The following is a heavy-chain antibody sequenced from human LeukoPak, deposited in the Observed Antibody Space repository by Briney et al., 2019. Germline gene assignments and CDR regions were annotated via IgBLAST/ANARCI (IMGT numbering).Heavy chain of an antibody. V-gene: IGHV1-18*01. D-gene: IGHD3-16*01. CDR2: ISAYNSNT. CDR3: ARDGPLRLGEYGFQH. Sequence: ASVTVSCKASGYTFTSYGISWVRQAPGQGLEWMGWISAYNSNTNYAQKLQGRVTMTTDTSTSTAYMELRSLRSDDTAVYYCARDGPLRLGEYGFQHWGQGTLVTVSS. CDR1: GYTFTSYG. J-gene: IGHJ1*01.